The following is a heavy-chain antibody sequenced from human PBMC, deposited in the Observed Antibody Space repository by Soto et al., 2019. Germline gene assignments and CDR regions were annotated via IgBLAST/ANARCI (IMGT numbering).Heavy chain of an antibody. CDR1: GGSISSSSYY. CDR2: IYYSGST. Sequence: QLQLQESGPGLVKPSETLSLTCTVSGGSISSSSYYWGWIRQPPGKGLEWIGSIYYSGSTYYNPSLKSRVTISVDTSKNQFSLKLSSVTAADTAVYYCARNHDYGDFGGVDFDYWGQGTLVTVSS. D-gene: IGHD4-17*01. CDR3: ARNHDYGDFGGVDFDY. V-gene: IGHV4-39*01. J-gene: IGHJ4*02.